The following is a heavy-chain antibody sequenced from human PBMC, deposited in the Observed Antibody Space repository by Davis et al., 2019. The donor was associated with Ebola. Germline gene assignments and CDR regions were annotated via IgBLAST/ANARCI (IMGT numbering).Heavy chain of an antibody. V-gene: IGHV4-59*12. D-gene: IGHD3-16*02. CDR2: IYYSGST. J-gene: IGHJ4*02. CDR1: GFTFSSSA. Sequence: ESLKISCAASGFTFSSSAMNWIRQPPGKGLEWIGYIYYSGSTNYNPSLKSRVTISGDTSRNQFSLKLTSVTAADTAVYYCARDFVYWGQGTLVTVSS. CDR3: ARDFVY.